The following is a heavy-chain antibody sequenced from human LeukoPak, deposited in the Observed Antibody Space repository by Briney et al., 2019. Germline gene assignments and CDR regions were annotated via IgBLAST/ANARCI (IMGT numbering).Heavy chain of an antibody. Sequence: PSETLSLTCTVSSGSISTYYWSWIRQPPGKGLEWIGYIYYRVTSDYNPSLKSRVTMSVDMSTRQISLKLSSVTAADTAVYYCARAVGGDGSGSLWGPGTLVTVSS. CDR3: ARAVGGDGSGSL. CDR2: IYYRVTS. V-gene: IGHV4-59*01. D-gene: IGHD3-10*01. J-gene: IGHJ4*02. CDR1: SGSISTYY.